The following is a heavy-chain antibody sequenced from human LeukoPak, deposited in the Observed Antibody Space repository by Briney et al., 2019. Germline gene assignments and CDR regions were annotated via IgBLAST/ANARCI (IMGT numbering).Heavy chain of an antibody. CDR3: ARAVVVVAATFWFDP. CDR2: IYYSGST. CDR1: GGSVSSGSYY. D-gene: IGHD2-15*01. Sequence: SETLSLTCTVSGGSVSSGSYYWSWIRQPPGKGLEWIGYIYYSGSTNYNPSLKSRVTISVGTSKNQFSLKLSSVTAADTAVYYCARAVVVVAATFWFDPWGQGTLVTVSS. J-gene: IGHJ5*02. V-gene: IGHV4-61*01.